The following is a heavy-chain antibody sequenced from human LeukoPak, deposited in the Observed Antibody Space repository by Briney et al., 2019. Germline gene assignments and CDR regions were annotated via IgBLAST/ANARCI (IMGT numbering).Heavy chain of an antibody. V-gene: IGHV3-49*03. Sequence: GGSLRLSCTASGFTFGDYGMSWFRQAPGKGLEWVGFIRSKGYGGATEYAACVKGRFTISRDDSKSNPYMQINSLKTEDTAVYYCTRETTMLDYWGQGNLVTASS. CDR2: IRSKGYGGAT. CDR3: TRETTMLDY. CDR1: GFTFGDYG. D-gene: IGHD1-1*01. J-gene: IGHJ4*02.